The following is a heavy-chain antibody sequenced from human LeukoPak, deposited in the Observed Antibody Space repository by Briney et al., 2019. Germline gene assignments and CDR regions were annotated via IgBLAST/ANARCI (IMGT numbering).Heavy chain of an antibody. Sequence: SETLSLTCTVSGGSISSGGYYWSWIRQPPGKGLEWIGYIYQSGSTYYTPSLESRVTISVDTSKNQFSLKLSSVTAADTAVYYCARGSLWELLSDWGQGTLVTVSS. D-gene: IGHD1-26*01. V-gene: IGHV4-30-2*01. J-gene: IGHJ4*02. CDR1: GGSISSGGYY. CDR3: ARGSLWELLSD. CDR2: IYQSGST.